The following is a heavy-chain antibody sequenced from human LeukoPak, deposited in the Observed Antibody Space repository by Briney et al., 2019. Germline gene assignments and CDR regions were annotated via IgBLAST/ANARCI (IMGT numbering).Heavy chain of an antibody. CDR2: ISSSSSYI. J-gene: IGHJ4*02. D-gene: IGHD2-15*01. V-gene: IGHV3-21*01. CDR3: ASGPLLGYCSGGSCPNY. CDR1: GFTFSSYS. Sequence: PGGSLRLSCAASGFTFSSYSMNWVRQAPGKGLEWVSSISSSSSYIYYADSVKGRFTISRDNAKNSLYLQMNSLRAEDTAVYYCASGPLLGYCSGGSCPNYWGQGTLVTVSS.